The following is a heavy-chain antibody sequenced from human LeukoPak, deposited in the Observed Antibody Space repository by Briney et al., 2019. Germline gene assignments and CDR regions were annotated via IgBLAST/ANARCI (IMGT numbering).Heavy chain of an antibody. D-gene: IGHD3-3*01. Sequence: PSETLSLTCAVYGGSFSGYYWSWIRQPPGKGLEWIGEINHSGSTNYNPSLKSRVTISVDTSKNQFSLKLSSVTAADTAVYYCARQRVVTPAYYYYYMDVWGKGTTVTVSS. CDR2: INHSGST. CDR3: ARQRVVTPAYYYYYMDV. CDR1: GGSFSGYY. V-gene: IGHV4-34*01. J-gene: IGHJ6*03.